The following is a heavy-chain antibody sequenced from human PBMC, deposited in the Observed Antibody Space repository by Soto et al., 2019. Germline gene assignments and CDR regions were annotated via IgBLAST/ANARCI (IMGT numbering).Heavy chain of an antibody. J-gene: IGHJ4*02. Sequence: GGSLRLSCAAFGFTFSRYPMHWVRQAPGKGLEWVAGVSHDGSNIQYADSVKGRLTVSRDDSKSTLYLQMNNLGAEDTAEYFCAREEPHPAPLVFWGQGTLVTVSS. V-gene: IGHV3-30*04. CDR2: VSHDGSNI. CDR1: GFTFSRYP. CDR3: AREEPHPAPLVF.